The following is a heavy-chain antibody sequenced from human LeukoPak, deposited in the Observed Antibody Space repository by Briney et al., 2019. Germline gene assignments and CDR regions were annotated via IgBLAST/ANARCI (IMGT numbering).Heavy chain of an antibody. CDR2: IYYSGST. J-gene: IGHJ4*02. CDR3: ATTTIRLGY. Sequence: SETLSLTCSVSGGSISSSSYYWGWIRQPPGKGLEWIGSIYYSGSTYYNPSLKSRVTISVDTSKNQFSLKLSSVTAADTAVYYCATTTIRLGYWGQGTLVTVSS. D-gene: IGHD1-26*01. CDR1: GGSISSSSYY. V-gene: IGHV4-39*07.